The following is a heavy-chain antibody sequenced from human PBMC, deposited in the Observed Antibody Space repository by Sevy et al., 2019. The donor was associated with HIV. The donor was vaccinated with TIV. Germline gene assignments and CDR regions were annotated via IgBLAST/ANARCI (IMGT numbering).Heavy chain of an antibody. CDR3: ATALVVPAARGYYYYYGMDV. D-gene: IGHD2-2*01. V-gene: IGHV1-24*01. CDR2: FDPEDGET. CDR1: GYTLTELS. Sequence: ASVKVSCKVSGYTLTELSMHWVRQAPGKGLEWMGGFDPEDGETIYAQKFQGRVTMTEDTSTDTAYMELSSLRSEDTAVYYRATALVVPAARGYYYYYGMDVWGQGTTVTVSS. J-gene: IGHJ6*02.